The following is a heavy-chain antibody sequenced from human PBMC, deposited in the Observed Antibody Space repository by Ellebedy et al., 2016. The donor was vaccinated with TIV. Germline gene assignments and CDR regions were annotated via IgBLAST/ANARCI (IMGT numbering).Heavy chain of an antibody. Sequence: GESLKISCLASGFRFRSYWMGWVRQAPGKGLEWVANIYQDGSEKYYVDSVESRFTISRDNAKNSLYLQMKSLRAEDTAVYYCARRGSYGDYAVQLNNWFDPWGQGTPVTVSP. CDR2: IYQDGSEK. V-gene: IGHV3-7*01. D-gene: IGHD4-17*01. J-gene: IGHJ5*02. CDR3: ARRGSYGDYAVQLNNWFDP. CDR1: GFRFRSYW.